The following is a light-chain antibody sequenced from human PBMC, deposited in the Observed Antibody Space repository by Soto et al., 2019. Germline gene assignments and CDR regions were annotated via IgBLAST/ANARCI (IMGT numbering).Light chain of an antibody. CDR3: SSFAGNNNLV. V-gene: IGLV2-8*01. CDR1: SSDVVGYNY. J-gene: IGLJ2*01. CDR2: EVS. Sequence: QSALTQPPSASGSPGQSVTISCTGTSSDVVGYNYVSWYQQHPGKAPKLMISEVSKRPSGFPDRFSGSKSGNTASLTVSGLQDEDEADYYCSSFAGNNNLVFGGGTKLTVL.